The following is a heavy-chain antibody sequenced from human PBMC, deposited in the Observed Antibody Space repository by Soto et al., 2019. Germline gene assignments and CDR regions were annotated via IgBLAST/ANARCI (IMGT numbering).Heavy chain of an antibody. CDR2: INHSGST. V-gene: IGHV4-34*01. J-gene: IGHJ5*02. CDR3: ARGGVATIGAENWFDP. Sequence: KPSETLSLTCAVYGGSFSGYYWSWIRQPPGKGLEWIGEINHSGSTNYNPSLKSRVTISVDTSKNQFSLKLSSVTAADTAVYYCARGGVATIGAENWFDPGGRGTLVTVSS. D-gene: IGHD5-12*01. CDR1: GGSFSGYY.